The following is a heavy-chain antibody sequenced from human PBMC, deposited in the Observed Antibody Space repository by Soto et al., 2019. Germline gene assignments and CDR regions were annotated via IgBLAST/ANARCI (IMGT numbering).Heavy chain of an antibody. V-gene: IGHV4-34*01. CDR1: GGSVNGYY. Sequence: SETLSLTCAVYGGSVNGYYWNWIRQPPGKGLEWIGEINHTGGTHYNPSLKSRVTMSVDTSKNQFSLRLSSVAAADTAIYYCATRITVFGLLIPPFDPWGQGIQVTVSS. J-gene: IGHJ5*02. CDR2: INHTGGT. CDR3: ATRITVFGLLIPPFDP. D-gene: IGHD3-3*01.